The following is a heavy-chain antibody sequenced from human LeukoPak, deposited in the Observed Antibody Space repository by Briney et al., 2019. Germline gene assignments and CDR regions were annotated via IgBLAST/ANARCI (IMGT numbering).Heavy chain of an antibody. CDR2: IRFDGSNK. CDR1: GFTFSSYG. J-gene: IGHJ6*03. CDR3: AKGTARQVYYYYYMDV. Sequence: PGGSLRLSCAASGFTFSSYGMNWVRQAPGKGLEWVAFIRFDGSNKYYAESVKGRFTISRDNSKNTLYLQMNSLRAEDTAVYYCAKGTARQVYYYYYMDVWGKGTTVTVSS. V-gene: IGHV3-30*02. D-gene: IGHD6-6*01.